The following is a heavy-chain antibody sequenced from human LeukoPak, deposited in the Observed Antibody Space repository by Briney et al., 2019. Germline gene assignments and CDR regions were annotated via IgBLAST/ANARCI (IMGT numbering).Heavy chain of an antibody. CDR3: ARGAYGAPHPLDY. V-gene: IGHV3-64*02. D-gene: IGHD4-17*01. Sequence: GGSLRLSCAASGFTFSSYAMHWVRQAPGKGLEYVSAISSNGGSTYYADSVKGRFTISRDNSKNTLYLQMGSLRAEDMAVYYCARGAYGAPHPLDYWGQGTLVTVSS. CDR2: ISSNGGST. CDR1: GFTFSSYA. J-gene: IGHJ4*02.